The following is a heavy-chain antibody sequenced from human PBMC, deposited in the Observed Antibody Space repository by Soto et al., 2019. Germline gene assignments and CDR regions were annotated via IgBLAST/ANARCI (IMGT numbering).Heavy chain of an antibody. D-gene: IGHD4-17*01. CDR2: INSDGSST. Sequence: EVQLVESGGGLVQPGGSLRLSCAASGFTFSSYWMHWVRQAPGKGLVWVSRINSDGSSTSYADSVKGRFTISRDNAKNTLYLQMNSLRAEDTAVYYCARLVGGYGDYYFDYWGQGTLVTVSS. J-gene: IGHJ4*02. V-gene: IGHV3-74*01. CDR3: ARLVGGYGDYYFDY. CDR1: GFTFSSYW.